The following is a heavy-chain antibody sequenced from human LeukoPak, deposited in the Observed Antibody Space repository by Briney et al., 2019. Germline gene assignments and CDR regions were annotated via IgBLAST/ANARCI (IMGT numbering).Heavy chain of an antibody. J-gene: IGHJ4*02. D-gene: IGHD6-6*01. CDR1: GGSFNSYY. V-gene: IGHV4-59*01. CDR2: IYYTGST. CDR3: ARGGSRQISSSDFDY. Sequence: PSETLSLTCTVSGGSFNSYYWNWIRQPPGKGLEWIGYIYYTGSTNYNPSLKGRVTISVDTSKNQFSLKLSSVTAADTAVYYCARGGSRQISSSDFDYWGQGTLDTVSS.